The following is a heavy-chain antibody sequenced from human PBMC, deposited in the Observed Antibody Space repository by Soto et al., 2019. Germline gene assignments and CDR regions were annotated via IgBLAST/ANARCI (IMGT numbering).Heavy chain of an antibody. D-gene: IGHD6-13*01. V-gene: IGHV4-30-4*01. CDR1: GGSIRSSDYY. CDR2: VYYSESA. CDR3: ARVIITATGTSGFDS. J-gene: IGHJ4*02. Sequence: SETLSLTCTVSGGSIRSSDYYWSWIRQPPGKGLEWIGYVYYSESAYYNPSLQSRGFISIDTSKNQFSLTLSSVTAADTAVYYCARVIITATGTSGFDSWGQGTLVTVSS.